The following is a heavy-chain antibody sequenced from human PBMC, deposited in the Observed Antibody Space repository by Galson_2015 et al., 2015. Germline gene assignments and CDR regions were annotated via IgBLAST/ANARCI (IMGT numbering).Heavy chain of an antibody. V-gene: IGHV1-2*06. J-gene: IGHJ6*03. CDR3: ARGDESGNYYYYMDV. Sequence: SVKVSCKASGYTFTGYYMHWVRQAPGQGLEWMGRINPNSGGTNYAQKFQGRVTMTRDTSISTAYMELSRLRSDDTAVYYCARGDESGNYYYYMDVWGKGTTVTVSS. D-gene: IGHD3-10*01. CDR2: INPNSGGT. CDR1: GYTFTGYY.